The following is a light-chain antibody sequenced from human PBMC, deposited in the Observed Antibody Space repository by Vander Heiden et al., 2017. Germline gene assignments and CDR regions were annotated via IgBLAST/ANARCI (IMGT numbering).Light chain of an antibody. CDR1: QSGLYSSNNKNY. Sequence: DIVMTQSPDSLAVSLGERATINCKSSQSGLYSSNNKNYLAWYQQKPGQPPKLLIYWASTRESGVPDRFSGSGSGTDFTLTISSLQAEDVAVYYCQQYYSTPQGAFGGGTKVEIK. J-gene: IGKJ4*01. CDR3: QQYYSTPQGA. CDR2: WAS. V-gene: IGKV4-1*01.